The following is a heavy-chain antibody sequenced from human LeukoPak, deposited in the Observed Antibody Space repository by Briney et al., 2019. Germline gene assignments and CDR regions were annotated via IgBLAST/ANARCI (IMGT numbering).Heavy chain of an antibody. D-gene: IGHD1-20*01. CDR1: GGSFSSYY. J-gene: IGHJ6*02. V-gene: IGHV4-59*01. Sequence: SETLSLTCAVYGGSFSSYYWSWIRQPPGKGLEWIGYIYYSGSTNYNPSLKSRVTISVDTSKNQFSLKLSSVTAADTAAYYCARALRARITGTTASVYGMDVWGQGTTVTVSS. CDR3: ARALRARITGTTASVYGMDV. CDR2: IYYSGST.